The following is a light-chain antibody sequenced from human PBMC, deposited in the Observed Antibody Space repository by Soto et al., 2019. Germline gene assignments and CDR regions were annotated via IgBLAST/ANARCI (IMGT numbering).Light chain of an antibody. CDR3: SSYTTTDPYV. Sequence: QSALTQPASVSGSPGQSITISCTGTSSDVGAYDFVSWYQQHPGKAPKYLIYEVSNRPSGVSDRFSGSKSGTTASLTISGLQAEDEADYYCSSYTTTDPYVSGTGTKLTVL. J-gene: IGLJ1*01. CDR2: EVS. V-gene: IGLV2-14*01. CDR1: SSDVGAYDF.